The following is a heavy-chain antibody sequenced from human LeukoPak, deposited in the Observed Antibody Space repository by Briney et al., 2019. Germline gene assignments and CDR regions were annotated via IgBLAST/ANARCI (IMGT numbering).Heavy chain of an antibody. Sequence: GGSLRLSCAASGFTFSSYAMSWVRQAPGKGLEWVSAISGSGGSTYYADSVKSRFTISRDNSKNTLYLQMNSLRAEDTAVYYCAKIPHYYYDSSGYYDYWGQGTLVTVSS. V-gene: IGHV3-23*01. CDR2: ISGSGGST. CDR1: GFTFSSYA. CDR3: AKIPHYYYDSSGYYDY. J-gene: IGHJ4*02. D-gene: IGHD3-22*01.